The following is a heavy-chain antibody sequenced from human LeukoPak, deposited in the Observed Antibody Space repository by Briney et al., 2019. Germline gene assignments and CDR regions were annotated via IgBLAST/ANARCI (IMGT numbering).Heavy chain of an antibody. CDR3: AKEISLADILTVT. V-gene: IGHV3-30-3*01. D-gene: IGHD3-9*01. CDR2: ISYDGSNK. CDR1: GFTFSSYA. Sequence: PGRSLRLSCAASGFTFSSYAMHWVRQAPGKGLEWVAVISYDGSNKYYADSVKGRFTISRDNSKNTLYLQMNSLRAEDTAVYYCAKEISLADILTVTWGQGTMVTVSS. J-gene: IGHJ3*01.